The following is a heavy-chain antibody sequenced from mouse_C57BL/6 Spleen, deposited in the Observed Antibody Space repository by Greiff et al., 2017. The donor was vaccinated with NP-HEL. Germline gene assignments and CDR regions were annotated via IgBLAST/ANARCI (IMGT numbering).Heavy chain of an antibody. D-gene: IGHD4-1*01. CDR3: ERLGELGAGY. CDR2: IYPRSGNT. J-gene: IGHJ2*01. CDR1: GYTFTSYG. V-gene: IGHV1-81*01. Sequence: QVQLLQSGAELARPGASVKLSCKASGYTFTSYGISWVKQRTGQGLEWIGEIYPRSGNTYYNEKFKGKATLTADKPSSTAYMELRSLTSEDSAVYFCERLGELGAGYWGQGTTLTVSS.